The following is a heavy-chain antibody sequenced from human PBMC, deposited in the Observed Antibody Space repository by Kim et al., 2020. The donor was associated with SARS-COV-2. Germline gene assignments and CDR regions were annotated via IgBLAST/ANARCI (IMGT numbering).Heavy chain of an antibody. V-gene: IGHV3-21*01. CDR3: ARDLYCSGGSCRYEVY. Sequence: GGSLRLSCAASGFTFSSYSMNWVRQAPGKGLEWVSSISSSSSYIYYADSVKGRFTISRDNAKNSLYLQMNSLRAEDTAVYYCARDLYCSGGSCRYEVYWGQGTLVTVSS. CDR2: ISSSSSYI. D-gene: IGHD2-15*01. J-gene: IGHJ4*02. CDR1: GFTFSSYS.